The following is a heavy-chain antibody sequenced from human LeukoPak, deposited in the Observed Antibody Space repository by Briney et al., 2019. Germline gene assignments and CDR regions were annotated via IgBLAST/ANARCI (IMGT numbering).Heavy chain of an antibody. CDR2: IWYDGSKK. CDR3: ARLSGSYLDY. Sequence: GGSLRLSCVASGFTFSSNGMQWVRQAPGKGLEWVAVIWYDGSKKYYTDSVKGRFTVSRDNAKNTLYLQMNSLRAEDTAVYYCARLSGSYLDYWGQGTLVTVSS. V-gene: IGHV3-33*01. CDR1: GFTFSSNG. J-gene: IGHJ4*02. D-gene: IGHD1-26*01.